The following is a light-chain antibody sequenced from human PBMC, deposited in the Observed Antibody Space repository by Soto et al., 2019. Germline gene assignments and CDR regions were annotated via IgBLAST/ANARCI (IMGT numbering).Light chain of an antibody. CDR3: HQYGDSPQT. Sequence: EIVLTQSPGTLSLSPGEGSTLSCRASQSVGSSYLAWYQQRPGQAPRLLITGASNRATGVADRFSGSGSGTDFTLTISRLEPEDFAVYYCHQYGDSPQTFSQGTKVDI. J-gene: IGKJ1*01. CDR1: QSVGSSY. V-gene: IGKV3-20*01. CDR2: GAS.